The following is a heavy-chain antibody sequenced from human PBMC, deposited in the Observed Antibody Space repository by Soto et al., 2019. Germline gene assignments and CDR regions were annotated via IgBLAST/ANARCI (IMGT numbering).Heavy chain of an antibody. D-gene: IGHD2-2*02. CDR1: GGSISSGDYY. CDR2: IYYSGST. V-gene: IGHV4-30-4*01. J-gene: IGHJ5*02. CDR3: ARVPQYYCSTSSCYIFDP. Sequence: TLSLTCSVSGGSISSGDYYWSWIRQPPGKGLEWIGYIYYSGSTYYNPSLKSRVTVSVDTSQNQFSLKLSSVTAADTAVYYCARVPQYYCSTSSCYIFDPWGQGTLVTVSS.